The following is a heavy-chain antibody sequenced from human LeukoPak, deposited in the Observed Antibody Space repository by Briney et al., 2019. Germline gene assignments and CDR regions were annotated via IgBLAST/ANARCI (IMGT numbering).Heavy chain of an antibody. J-gene: IGHJ6*04. D-gene: IGHD2-2*02. CDR3: ARGLSNQLLYMDV. Sequence: GGSLRLSCAASGFTVSSNYMSWVRQAPGKGLEWVSVIYSGGSTYYADSVKGRFTISRDNAKNSLYLQMNSLRAEDTAVYYCARGLSNQLLYMDVWGKGTTVTVSS. CDR2: IYSGGST. V-gene: IGHV3-66*01. CDR1: GFTVSSNY.